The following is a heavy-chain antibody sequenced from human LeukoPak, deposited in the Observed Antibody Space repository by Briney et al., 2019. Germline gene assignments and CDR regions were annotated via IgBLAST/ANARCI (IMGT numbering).Heavy chain of an antibody. CDR3: ARDFSGRGATKVNYFDY. CDR2: ISSSSSYI. D-gene: IGHD1-26*01. V-gene: IGHV3-21*01. CDR1: GFTVSSYS. Sequence: GGYLRLSGAASGFTVSSYSMNWVRQAPGKGLEWVSSISSSSSYIYYADSVKGRFTISTDNAKNSLYLQMNRLRAEDTAVYYCARDFSGRGATKVNYFDYWGQGTLVTVSS. J-gene: IGHJ4*02.